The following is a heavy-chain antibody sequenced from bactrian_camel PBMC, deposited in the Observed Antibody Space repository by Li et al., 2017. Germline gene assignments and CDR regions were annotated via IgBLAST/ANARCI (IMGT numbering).Heavy chain of an antibody. V-gene: IGHV3S6*01. D-gene: IGHD7*01. CDR1: EYTASTNC. J-gene: IGHJ4*01. CDR2: IVGGGVYA. Sequence: QLVESGGGSVQAGGSLKLSCEFSEYTASTNCMTWFRQAPGEEREGVARIVGGGVYAYYADSVKGRFTISRDNAKNTLYLQMNSLKIEDTALYYCATDESTYCGGGWCYSTFLYWGQGTQVTVS. CDR3: ATDESTYCGGGWCYSTFLY.